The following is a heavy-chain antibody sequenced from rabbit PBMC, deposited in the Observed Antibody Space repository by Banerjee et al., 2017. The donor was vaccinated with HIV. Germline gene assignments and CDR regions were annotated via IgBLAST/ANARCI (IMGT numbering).Heavy chain of an antibody. J-gene: IGHJ6*01. CDR2: IYVGSSGST. V-gene: IGHV1S45*01. CDR1: GFSFSSNYW. D-gene: IGHD4-1*01. Sequence: QEQLVESGGGLVQPEGSLTLTCTASGFSFSSNYWMCWVRQAPGKGLEWIACIYVGSSGSTYYASWAKGRFTISKTSSTTVTLQMTSLAAADTATYFCARGIGWNGGWGLWGPGTLVTVS. CDR3: ARGIGWNGGWGL.